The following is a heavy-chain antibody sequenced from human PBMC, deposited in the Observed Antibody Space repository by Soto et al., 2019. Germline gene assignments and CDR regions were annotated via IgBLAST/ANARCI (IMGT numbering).Heavy chain of an antibody. CDR2: IYSSGSA. CDR3: ATIVGANGY. J-gene: IGHJ4*02. V-gene: IGHV4-4*07. Sequence: XETLYITCAVSRASRYTYSWTWIRQPAGKGLQWIGHIYSSGSANYSPSLKSRVSMSVDSSKNQISLKLSSVTAADTAVYYCATIVGANGYWGQGTLVTVSS. D-gene: IGHD1-26*01. CDR1: RASRYTYS.